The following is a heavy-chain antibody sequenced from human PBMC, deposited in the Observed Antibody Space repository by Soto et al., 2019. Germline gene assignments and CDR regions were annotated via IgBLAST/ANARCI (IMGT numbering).Heavy chain of an antibody. J-gene: IGHJ5*02. D-gene: IGHD1-26*01. CDR2: INSDGSST. V-gene: IGHV3-74*01. CDR1: GFTFSSYW. CDR3: ARVQSGSPSRFDP. Sequence: GGSMKLSCAASGFTFSSYWMHWVRQAPGKGLVWVSRINSDGSSTSYADSVKGRFTVSRDNAKNTLYLQMNSLRAEDTAVYYCARVQSGSPSRFDPWGQGTLVTVSS.